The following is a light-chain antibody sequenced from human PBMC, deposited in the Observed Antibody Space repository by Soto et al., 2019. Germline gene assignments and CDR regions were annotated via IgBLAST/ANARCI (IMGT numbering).Light chain of an antibody. Sequence: EIVLMQSPGTLSLSPGERATLSCRASQSLNTNSLAWYQQKPGQTPRLLIYAASTRDTDIPDRFIGSGSGTDFALTITRLEPEDFALYYCQQYNASPLTFGPGTKVDIK. CDR3: QQYNASPLT. CDR2: AAS. CDR1: QSLNTNS. J-gene: IGKJ3*01. V-gene: IGKV3-20*01.